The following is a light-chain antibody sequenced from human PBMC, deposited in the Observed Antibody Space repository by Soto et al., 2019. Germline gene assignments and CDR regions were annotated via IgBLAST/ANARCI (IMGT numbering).Light chain of an antibody. CDR3: SSYTSTMTNV. Sequence: QSALTQPASVSGSPGQSITISCTGTSSDVGGFHSVSWYQLRPGTAPKLILYDVVDRPSGVSSRFSGSKSGNTASLTISGLQAADEADYFCSSYTSTMTNVFGSGTKVTVL. CDR1: SSDVGGFHS. CDR2: DVV. J-gene: IGLJ1*01. V-gene: IGLV2-14*03.